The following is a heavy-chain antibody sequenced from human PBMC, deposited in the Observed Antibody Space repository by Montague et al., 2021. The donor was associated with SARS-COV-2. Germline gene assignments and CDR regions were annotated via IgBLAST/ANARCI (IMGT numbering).Heavy chain of an antibody. CDR2: ISDSGST. CDR1: GGSLNNYF. D-gene: IGHD3-22*01. J-gene: IGHJ4*02. CDR3: ARVDSCGPGGY. Sequence: SETLSLTCTVSGGSLNNYFWSWIRQPPGKGLEWVGYISDSGSTKYNPSLQSRVTISVDTARNQFSLKLLSVTAADTAFYYCARVDSCGPGGYWGQGILVSVSS. V-gene: IGHV4-59*08.